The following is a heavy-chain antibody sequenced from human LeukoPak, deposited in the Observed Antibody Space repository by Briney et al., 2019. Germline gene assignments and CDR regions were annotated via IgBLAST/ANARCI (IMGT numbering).Heavy chain of an antibody. CDR3: ATSGGIPSAGTEGYYFDS. D-gene: IGHD6-13*01. CDR1: GFTFSSYS. Sequence: GGSLRLSCAASGFTFSSYSMNWVRQAPGKGLEWVSSISSSSSYIYYADSVKGRFTISRDNAKNSLYLQMNSLRAEDTAVYYCATSGGIPSAGTEGYYFDSWGQGTLVTVSS. J-gene: IGHJ4*02. CDR2: ISSSSSYI. V-gene: IGHV3-21*01.